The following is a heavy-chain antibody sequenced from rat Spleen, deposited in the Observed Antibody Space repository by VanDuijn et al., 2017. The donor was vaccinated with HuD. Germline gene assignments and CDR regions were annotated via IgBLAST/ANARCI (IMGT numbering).Heavy chain of an antibody. D-gene: IGHD1-9*01. CDR2: IIYDGTRT. V-gene: IGHV5-7*01. CDR1: GFTFSDYN. CDR3: ARRHYGYTDYFDY. Sequence: EVQLVESGGGLVQPGRSLKLSCAASGFTFSDYNMAWVRQAPTKGLEWVATIIYDGTRTYYRDSAKGRFTISRNNAKSTLYLQMDSLRSEDTATYYCARRHYGYTDYFDYWGHGVMVTVSS. J-gene: IGHJ2*01.